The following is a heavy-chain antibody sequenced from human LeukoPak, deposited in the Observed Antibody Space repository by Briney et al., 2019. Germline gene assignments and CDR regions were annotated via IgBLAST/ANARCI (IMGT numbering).Heavy chain of an antibody. Sequence: GGSLRLSCAASGFTFSSYGMHWVRQAPGKGLEWVAVISYDGSNKYYADSVKGRFTISRDNSKNTLYLQMNSLRAEDTAVYYCAKAYQGNSNWFDPWGQGTLVTVPS. V-gene: IGHV3-30*18. D-gene: IGHD2-2*01. CDR3: AKAYQGNSNWFDP. CDR1: GFTFSSYG. J-gene: IGHJ5*02. CDR2: ISYDGSNK.